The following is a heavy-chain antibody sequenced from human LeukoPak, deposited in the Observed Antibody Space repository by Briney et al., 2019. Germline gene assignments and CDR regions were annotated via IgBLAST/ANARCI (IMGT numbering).Heavy chain of an antibody. CDR1: GFTFSSYG. J-gene: IGHJ4*02. CDR2: ISYDGSNK. CDR3: ARDFSERYSLDY. Sequence: PGGSLRLSCAGSGFTFSSYGMHWVRQAPGKGLEWVAVISYDGSNKYYADSVKGRMVISRDNSKNTVYLQMDSLRFADTAVYYCARDFSERYSLDYWGQGTLVTVSS. V-gene: IGHV3-30*03. D-gene: IGHD5-24*01.